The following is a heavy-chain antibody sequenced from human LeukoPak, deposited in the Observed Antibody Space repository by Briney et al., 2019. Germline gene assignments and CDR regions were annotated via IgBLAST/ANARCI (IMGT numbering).Heavy chain of an antibody. V-gene: IGHV1-58*01. D-gene: IGHD2-15*01. CDR1: GFTFTSSA. Sequence: SVKVSCKASGFTFTSSAVQWVRQARGQRLEWIGWIVVGSGNTNYAQKFQERVTITRDMSTSTAYMELSSLRSEDTAVYYCAADPAVAATPRWFDPWGQGTLVTVSS. CDR2: IVVGSGNT. J-gene: IGHJ5*02. CDR3: AADPAVAATPRWFDP.